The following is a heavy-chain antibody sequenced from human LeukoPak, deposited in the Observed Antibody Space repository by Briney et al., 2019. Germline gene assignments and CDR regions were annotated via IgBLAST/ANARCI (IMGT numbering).Heavy chain of an antibody. V-gene: IGHV1-18*01. CDR1: GYTFTSYG. Sequence: ASMKVSCKASGYTFTSYGISWVRQAPGQGLEWMGWISAYNGNTNYAQKLQGRVTMTTDTSTSTAYMELRSLRSDDTAVYYCASQDFDTDYFDYWGQGTLVTVSS. CDR2: ISAYNGNT. J-gene: IGHJ4*02. D-gene: IGHD3-9*01. CDR3: ASQDFDTDYFDY.